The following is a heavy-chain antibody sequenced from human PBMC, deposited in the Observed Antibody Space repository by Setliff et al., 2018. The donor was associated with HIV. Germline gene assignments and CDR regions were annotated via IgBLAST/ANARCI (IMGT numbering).Heavy chain of an antibody. D-gene: IGHD3-22*01. CDR2: LSYSGGTT. CDR1: GFTFSDNA. CDR3: AKHPYAQIADWYFDL. Sequence: HPGGSLRLSCAASGFTFSDNAMSRVRQAPGKGLEWVSVLSYSGGTTYYADSVKGRFTIPRDNSKNTLFLQMNSLRAEDTAVYYCAKHPYAQIADWYFDLWGRGTLVTVSS. J-gene: IGHJ2*01. V-gene: IGHV3-23*01.